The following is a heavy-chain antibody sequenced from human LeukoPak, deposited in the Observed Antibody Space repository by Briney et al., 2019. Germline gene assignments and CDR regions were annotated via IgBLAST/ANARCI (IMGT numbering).Heavy chain of an antibody. CDR2: IYHSGST. J-gene: IGHJ4*02. V-gene: IGHV4-38-2*02. D-gene: IGHD6-19*01. Sequence: SETLSLTCTVSGYSISSGYYWGWIRQPPGKGLEWIGSIYHSGSTYYNPSLKSRVTISVDTSKNQFSLKLSSVTAADTAAYYCAREEPRQWLVVVWGQGTLVTVSS. CDR1: GYSISSGYY. CDR3: AREEPRQWLVVV.